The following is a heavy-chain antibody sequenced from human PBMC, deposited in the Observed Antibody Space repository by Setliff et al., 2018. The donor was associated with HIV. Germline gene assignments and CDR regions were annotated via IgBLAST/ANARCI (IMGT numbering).Heavy chain of an antibody. V-gene: IGHV4-34*01. CDR1: GGSFSGYY. J-gene: IGHJ6*03. D-gene: IGHD2-2*01. CDR3: ARDLPITIPKYYFYMDV. Sequence: SETLSLTCAVYGGSFSGYYWSWIRQPPGKGLEWIGEINHSGSTNYNPSLKTRVTVSADTSKNQFSLKLSSVTAADTARYYCARDLPITIPKYYFYMDVWGKGTTVTVSS. CDR2: INHSGST.